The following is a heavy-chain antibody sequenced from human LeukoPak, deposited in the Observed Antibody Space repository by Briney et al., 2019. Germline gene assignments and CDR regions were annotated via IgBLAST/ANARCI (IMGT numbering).Heavy chain of an antibody. D-gene: IGHD3-22*01. CDR2: ISIISSYI. CDR3: ANYYYDSSDY. J-gene: IGHJ4*02. V-gene: IGHV3-21*01. Sequence: EWVSSISIISSYIYYADSVKGRFTISRDNAKNSLYLQMNSLRAEDTAVYYCANYYYDSSDYWGQGTLVTVSS.